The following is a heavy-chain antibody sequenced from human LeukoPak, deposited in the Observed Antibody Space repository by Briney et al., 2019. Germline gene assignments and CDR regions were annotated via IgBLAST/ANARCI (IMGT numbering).Heavy chain of an antibody. Sequence: GGSLRLSCAASGFTVSSNYMSWVRQAPGKGLEWVSVIYSGGRTYYADSVKGRFTISRDNSKNTLYLQMNSLRAEDTAVYYCAKALPDGYTGGYWGQGTLVTVSA. J-gene: IGHJ4*02. V-gene: IGHV3-53*01. CDR1: GFTVSSNY. D-gene: IGHD5-24*01. CDR2: IYSGGRT. CDR3: AKALPDGYTGGY.